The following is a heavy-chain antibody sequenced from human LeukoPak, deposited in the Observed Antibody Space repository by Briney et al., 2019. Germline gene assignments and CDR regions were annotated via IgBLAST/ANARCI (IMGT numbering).Heavy chain of an antibody. CDR3: ARGLGRSSSWYSGVRFDP. CDR2: IVYTGTT. D-gene: IGHD6-13*01. V-gene: IGHV4-61*03. J-gene: IGHJ5*02. CDR1: GGSIGDSISPYY. Sequence: SETLSLTCTVSGGSIGDSISPYYYNWIRLTPGKGLEWIGYIVYTGTTHYNPSLGSRVIMSIDTSKNHFSLKLSSVTAADTAVYYCARGLGRSSSWYSGVRFDPWGQGTLVTVSS.